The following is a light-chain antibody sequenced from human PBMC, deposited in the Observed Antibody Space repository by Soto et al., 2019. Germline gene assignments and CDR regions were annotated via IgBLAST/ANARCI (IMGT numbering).Light chain of an antibody. CDR3: QQYYTTPIT. Sequence: DIVMTQSPDSLAVSLGERATINCKSSQSVLYSSNNKNYLAWYQQKPGQPPKLLISWASTRESGVPDRFSASGSGTDFTLTISSLQAEDVALYFCQQYYTTPITFGQGTRLEIK. CDR1: QSVLYSSNNKNY. CDR2: WAS. V-gene: IGKV4-1*01. J-gene: IGKJ5*01.